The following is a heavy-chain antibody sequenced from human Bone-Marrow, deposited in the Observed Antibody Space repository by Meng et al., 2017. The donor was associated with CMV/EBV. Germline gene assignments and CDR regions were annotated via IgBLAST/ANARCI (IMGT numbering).Heavy chain of an antibody. CDR1: GFTFSSHW. D-gene: IGHD5-24*01. Sequence: GESLKISCAASGFTFSSHWMHWVRQAPGKGLVCVSHINADGSSTSYADSVKGRFTISRDNAKNTLYLQMNSLRAEDTAVYYCAKSPRRDGYNWYHYFDYWGQGTLVTVSS. CDR3: AKSPRRDGYNWYHYFDY. V-gene: IGHV3-74*01. J-gene: IGHJ4*02. CDR2: INADGSST.